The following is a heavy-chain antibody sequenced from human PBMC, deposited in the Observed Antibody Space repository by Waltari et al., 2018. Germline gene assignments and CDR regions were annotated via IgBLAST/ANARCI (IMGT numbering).Heavy chain of an antibody. CDR2: IYYSGST. CDR3: AREGYSSGWNYGMDV. D-gene: IGHD6-19*01. V-gene: IGHV4-59*11. CDR1: GGSISSHY. Sequence: QVQLQESGPGLVKPSETLSLTCTVSGGSISSHYWSWIRQPPGKGLEWIGYIYYSGSTNDIPSLQSRVTISVDTSKNQFSLKLSSVTAADTAVYYCAREGYSSGWNYGMDVWGQGTTVTVSS. J-gene: IGHJ6*02.